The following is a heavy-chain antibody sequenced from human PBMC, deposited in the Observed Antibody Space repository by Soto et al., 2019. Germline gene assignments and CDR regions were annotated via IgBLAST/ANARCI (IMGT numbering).Heavy chain of an antibody. CDR2: IDPSDSQT. Sequence: GESLKISCKGSGYSFAGYWITWVRQKPGKGLEWMGRIDPSDSQTYYSPSFRGHVTISATKSITTVFLQWSSLRASDTTMYYCARQIYDSDTGPNSQYYFDSWDQGTPVTVSS. D-gene: IGHD3-22*01. V-gene: IGHV5-10-1*01. J-gene: IGHJ4*02. CDR3: ARQIYDSDTGPNSQYYFDS. CDR1: GYSFAGYW.